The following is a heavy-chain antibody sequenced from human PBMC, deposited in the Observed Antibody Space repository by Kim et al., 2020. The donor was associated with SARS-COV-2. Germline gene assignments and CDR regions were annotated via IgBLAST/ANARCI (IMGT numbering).Heavy chain of an antibody. J-gene: IGHJ6*03. CDR2: IYYSGST. Sequence: SETLSLTCTVSGGSISSYYWSWIRQPPGKGLEWIGYIYYSGSTNYNPSLKSRVTISVDTSKNQFSLKLSSVTAADTAVYYCARHDGSYRYYYYYMDVWGKGTTVTVSS. CDR1: GGSISSYY. CDR3: ARHDGSYRYYYYYMDV. V-gene: IGHV4-59*08. D-gene: IGHD1-26*01.